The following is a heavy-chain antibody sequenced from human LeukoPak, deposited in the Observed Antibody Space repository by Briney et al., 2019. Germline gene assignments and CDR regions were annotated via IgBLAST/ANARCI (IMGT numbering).Heavy chain of an antibody. D-gene: IGHD3-3*01. CDR1: GYTFTGYY. CDR3: ARVTYYDFWSGQRLALDP. J-gene: IGHJ5*02. CDR2: INPNSGGT. V-gene: IGHV1-2*02. Sequence: GASVKVSCKASGYTFTGYYMHWVQQAPGQGLEWMGWINPNSGGTNYAQKFQGRVTMTRDTSISTAYMELSRLRSDDTAVYYCARVTYYDFWSGQRLALDPWGQGTLVTVSS.